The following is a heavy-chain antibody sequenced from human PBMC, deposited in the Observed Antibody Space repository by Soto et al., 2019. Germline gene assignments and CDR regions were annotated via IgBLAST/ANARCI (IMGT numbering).Heavy chain of an antibody. J-gene: IGHJ5*02. CDR1: GGSIGSYY. V-gene: IGHV4-59*01. CDR3: ARESAGSGKNNWFDP. CDR2: IHYTGST. D-gene: IGHD3-10*01. Sequence: LSLTCSVSGGSIGSYYWSWIRQPPGKGLEWIGFIHYTGSTKYNPSLKSRVTISVDTSQNQLSLTLSSVTAADTAVYYCARESAGSGKNNWFDPWGQGALVNVSS.